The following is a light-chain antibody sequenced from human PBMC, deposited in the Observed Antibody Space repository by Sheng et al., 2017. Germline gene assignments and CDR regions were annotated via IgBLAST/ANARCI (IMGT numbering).Light chain of an antibody. Sequence: QSALTQPASVSGSPGQSITISCTGTSSDVGGYNYVSWYQQYPGKAPKLVICDVTNRPSGVSNRFSGSKSGNTASLTISGLQAEDEADYYCSSYTSSNTYVFGTGTKVTVL. CDR1: SSDVGGYNY. CDR2: DVT. CDR3: SSYTSSNTYV. V-gene: IGLV2-14*03. J-gene: IGLJ1*01.